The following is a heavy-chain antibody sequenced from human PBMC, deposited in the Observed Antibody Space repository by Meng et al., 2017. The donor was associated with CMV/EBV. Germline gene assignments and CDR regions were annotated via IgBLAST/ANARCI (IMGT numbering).Heavy chain of an antibody. CDR2: IDPNSGGT. V-gene: IGHV1-2*02. CDR1: YTFTGYY. D-gene: IGHD3-3*01. CDR3: ARADYDFWSGYPLGFDP. Sequence: YTFTGYYRHWVRQAPGQGLEWMGWIDPNSGGTNYAQKFQGRVTMTRDTSISTAYMELSRLRSDDTAVYYCARADYDFWSGYPLGFDPWGQGTLVTVSS. J-gene: IGHJ5*02.